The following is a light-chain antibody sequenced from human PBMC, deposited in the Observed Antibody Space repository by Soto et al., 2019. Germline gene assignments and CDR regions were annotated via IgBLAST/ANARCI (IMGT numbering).Light chain of an antibody. J-gene: IGKJ1*01. CDR3: QQSSDYPWT. CDR2: EAS. CDR1: QSINFY. Sequence: DIKMTQSPSTLSASVGDRVTITCRASQSINFYLAWYQQKPGKAPKLLIYEASNLESGVPSRFSGSGSGTEFTLTISSLQPDDFATYYCQQSSDYPWTFGQGTKVDIK. V-gene: IGKV1-5*03.